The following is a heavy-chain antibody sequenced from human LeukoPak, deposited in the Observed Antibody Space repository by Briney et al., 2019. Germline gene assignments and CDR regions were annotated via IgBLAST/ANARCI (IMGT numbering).Heavy chain of an antibody. J-gene: IGHJ3*02. D-gene: IGHD5-18*01. CDR1: GGSISSYY. V-gene: IGHV4-4*07. Sequence: PSETLSLTCTVSGGSISSYYWSWIRQPAGKGLEWIGRIYTSGSTNYNPSLKSRVTISVDTSTNQLSLKLSSVTAADTAVYYCARPGVGSGRYGAFDIWGQGTMVTVSS. CDR2: IYTSGST. CDR3: ARPGVGSGRYGAFDI.